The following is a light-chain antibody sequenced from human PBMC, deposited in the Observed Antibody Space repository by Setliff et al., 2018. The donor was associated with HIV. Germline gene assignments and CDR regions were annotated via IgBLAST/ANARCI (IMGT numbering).Light chain of an antibody. CDR3: SSYTNSNTYV. CDR1: SSDVGVYDY. CDR2: DVS. J-gene: IGLJ1*01. Sequence: QSVLTQPASVSVSPGQSLIISCTGTSSDVGVYDYVSWYQHHPGKAPKLMIFDVSNRPSGVSNRFSGSKSGNTASLTISGLQTEDEADYYCSSYTNSNTYVFGTGTKVTVL. V-gene: IGLV2-14*03.